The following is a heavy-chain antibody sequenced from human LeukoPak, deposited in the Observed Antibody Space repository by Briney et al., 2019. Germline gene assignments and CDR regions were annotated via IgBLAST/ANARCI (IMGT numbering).Heavy chain of an antibody. CDR2: ISAYNGNT. Sequence: SVKVSCKASGYTFTSYGISWVRQAPGQGLELIGWISAYNGNTNYAQKLQGRVTMTTDTSTSTAYMELRSLRSDDTAVYYCARQEAAAGYYGMDVWGQGTTVTVSS. CDR3: ARQEAAAGYYGMDV. CDR1: GYTFTSYG. V-gene: IGHV1-18*01. D-gene: IGHD6-13*01. J-gene: IGHJ6*02.